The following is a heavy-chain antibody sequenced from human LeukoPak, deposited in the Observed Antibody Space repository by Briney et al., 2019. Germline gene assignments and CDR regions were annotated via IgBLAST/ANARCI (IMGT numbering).Heavy chain of an antibody. CDR3: ARAGQLPFDY. CDR1: GVSISSGGYY. CDR2: IYYSGST. Sequence: SQTLSLTCTVSGVSISSGGYYWSWLRQHPGKGLEWIVYIYYSGSTYYNPSLKSRVTISVDTSKNQFSLKLSSVTAADTAVYYCARAGQLPFDYWGQGTLVTVSS. J-gene: IGHJ4*02. D-gene: IGHD2-2*01. V-gene: IGHV4-31*03.